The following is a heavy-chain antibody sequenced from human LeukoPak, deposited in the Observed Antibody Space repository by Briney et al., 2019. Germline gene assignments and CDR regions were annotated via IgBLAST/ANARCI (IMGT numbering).Heavy chain of an antibody. CDR2: MNPNTGNT. Sequence: ASVKVSCKGYRYTFSSYDINWVRQAPGQGVEWMGWMNPNTGNTGYAPKFQGRVTMTRDTSISTAYKELRGLRSEDTAVYYCARLSQTPDYYGSGGYFYLGYWGQGTRVTVSS. CDR1: RYTFSSYD. CDR3: ARLSQTPDYYGSGGYFYLGY. J-gene: IGHJ4*02. D-gene: IGHD3-22*01. V-gene: IGHV1-8*01.